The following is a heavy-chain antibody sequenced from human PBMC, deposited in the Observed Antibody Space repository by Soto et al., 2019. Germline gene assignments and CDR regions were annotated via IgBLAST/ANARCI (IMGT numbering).Heavy chain of an antibody. J-gene: IGHJ6*02. CDR3: AAGRGYSGYETPTNYYYGMDV. D-gene: IGHD5-12*01. CDR1: GFTFTSSA. Sequence: QMQLVQSGPEVKKPGTSVKVSCKASGFTFTSSAMQWVRQARGQRLEWIGWIVVGSGNTNYAQKFQERVTITRDMSTSTANMELSSLSSEDTAVYYCAAGRGYSGYETPTNYYYGMDVWGQGTTVTVSS. CDR2: IVVGSGNT. V-gene: IGHV1-58*02.